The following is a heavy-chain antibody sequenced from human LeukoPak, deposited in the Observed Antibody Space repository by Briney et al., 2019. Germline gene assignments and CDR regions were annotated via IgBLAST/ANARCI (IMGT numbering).Heavy chain of an antibody. CDR3: ARTEVGATDY. J-gene: IGHJ4*02. CDR2: ISSSGSTI. CDR1: GFTLSSYE. D-gene: IGHD1-26*01. V-gene: IGHV3-48*03. Sequence: GGSLRLSCAASGFTLSSYEMNWVRQAPGKGLEWVSYISSSGSTIYYADSVKGRFTISRDNAKNSLYLQMNSLRAEDTAVYYCARTEVGATDYWGQGTLVTVSS.